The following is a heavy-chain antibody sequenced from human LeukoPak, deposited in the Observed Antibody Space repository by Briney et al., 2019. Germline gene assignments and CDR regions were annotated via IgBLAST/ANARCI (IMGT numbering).Heavy chain of an antibody. V-gene: IGHV4-59*08. CDR3: ARLFVVPAAMQFYYYYHMDV. J-gene: IGHJ6*03. CDR1: VGSISSYY. Sequence: PSETLSLTCTVSVGSISSYYWSSIPQPPGKGLEWIGYIFYSGSTNYNPSLKSRVTISVDTSKNQFSLKLSSVTAADTAVYYSARLFVVPAAMQFYYYYHMDVWGKGTTVTVSS. D-gene: IGHD2-2*01. CDR2: IFYSGST.